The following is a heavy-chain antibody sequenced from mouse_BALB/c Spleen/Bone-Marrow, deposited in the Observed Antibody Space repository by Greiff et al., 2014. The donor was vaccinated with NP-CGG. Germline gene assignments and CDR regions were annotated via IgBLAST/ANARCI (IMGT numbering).Heavy chain of an antibody. CDR2: INPYNGDT. CDR3: AREGGYYYGSSPSFDV. Sequence: EVQLQQSGPELVKPGASVKISCKASGYSFTGYFMNWVMQSHGKSLEWIGRINPYNGDTFYNQKFKGKATLTVDKSSSTAHMELRSLASEDSAVYYCAREGGYYYGSSPSFDVWGAGTTGTVSS. D-gene: IGHD1-1*01. J-gene: IGHJ1*01. V-gene: IGHV1-20*02. CDR1: GYSFTGYF.